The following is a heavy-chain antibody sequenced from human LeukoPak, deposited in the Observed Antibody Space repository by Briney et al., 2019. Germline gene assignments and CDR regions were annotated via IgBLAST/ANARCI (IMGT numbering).Heavy chain of an antibody. D-gene: IGHD6-19*01. J-gene: IGHJ3*02. Sequence: SETLSLTCPVSGGSISSYYWSWIRQPAGKGLEWIGRIYTSGSTNYNPSLKSRVTMSVDTSKNQFSLKLSSVTAADTAVYYCARDLQIAVAGTGPFDIWGQGTMVTVSS. V-gene: IGHV4-4*07. CDR3: ARDLQIAVAGTGPFDI. CDR1: GGSISSYY. CDR2: IYTSGST.